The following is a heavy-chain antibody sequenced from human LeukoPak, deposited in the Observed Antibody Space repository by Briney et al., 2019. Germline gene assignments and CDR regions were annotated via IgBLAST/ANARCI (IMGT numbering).Heavy chain of an antibody. CDR2: IYGGDSET. Sequence: PGESLNISCQGSGYSYSDYWIGWVRQIPGKGLEWIGIIYGGDSETRYSPSLQGQVTISADKSINTAYLQWSSLKASDTAMYYCARTTTYSSGWYGAYWGQGTLVTVSS. V-gene: IGHV5-51*01. CDR1: GYSYSDYW. D-gene: IGHD6-19*01. CDR3: ARTTTYSSGWYGAY. J-gene: IGHJ4*02.